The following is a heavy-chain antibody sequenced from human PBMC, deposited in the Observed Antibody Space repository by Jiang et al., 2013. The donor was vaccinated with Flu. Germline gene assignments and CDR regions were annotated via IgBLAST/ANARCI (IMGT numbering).Heavy chain of an antibody. CDR3: AKDIGGYCSSTSCLWGFDY. CDR2: ISWNSGSI. D-gene: IGHD2-2*01. Sequence: VQLLESGGGLVQPGRSLRLSCAASGFTFDDYAMHWVRQAPGKGLEWVSGISWNSGSIGYADSVKGRFTISRDNAKNSLYLQMNSLRAEDTALYYCAKDIGGYCSSTSCLWGFDYWGQGTLVTVSS. J-gene: IGHJ4*02. CDR1: GFTFDDYA. V-gene: IGHV3-9*01.